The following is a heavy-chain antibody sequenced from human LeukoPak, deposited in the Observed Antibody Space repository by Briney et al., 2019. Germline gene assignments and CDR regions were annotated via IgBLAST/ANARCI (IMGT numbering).Heavy chain of an antibody. D-gene: IGHD3-10*01. J-gene: IGHJ2*01. V-gene: IGHV3-23*01. Sequence: GGSLRLSCAASGFTFSSYAMSWVRQAPGKGLEWVSAISGSGGSTYYADSVKGRFTISRDNSKNTLYLQMNSLRAEDTAVYYCAXAGEXRXVIXLQSYWYFDLWGRGTLVTVSS. CDR1: GFTFSSYA. CDR3: AXAGEXRXVIXLQSYWYFDL. CDR2: ISGSGGST.